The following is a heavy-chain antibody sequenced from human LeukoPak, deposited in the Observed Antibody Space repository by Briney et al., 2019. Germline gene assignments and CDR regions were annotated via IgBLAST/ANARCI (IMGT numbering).Heavy chain of an antibody. CDR1: GFTFSDYY. V-gene: IGHV3-11*01. Sequence: PGGSLRHSCAASGFTFSDYYMSWIRQAPGKGLEWVSYISSSGSTIYYADSVKGRFTISRDNAKNSLYLQMNSLRAEDTAVYYCARDRGSYRMEFDYWGQGILVTVSS. CDR2: ISSSGSTI. J-gene: IGHJ4*02. CDR3: ARDRGSYRMEFDY. D-gene: IGHD3-16*02.